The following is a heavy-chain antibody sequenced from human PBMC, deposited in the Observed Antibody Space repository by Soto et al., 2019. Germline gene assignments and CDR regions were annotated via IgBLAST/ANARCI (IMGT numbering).Heavy chain of an antibody. J-gene: IGHJ4*02. Sequence: GGSLRLSCAASGFTFSSYAMSWVRQAPGKGLECVSTISGSGGTTYYADSVKGRFTISRDNSKNTLYLQMNSLRAEDTAVYYCAKVRRPTIFDGVSLFDYWGQGTLVTVSS. CDR2: ISGSGGTT. CDR3: AKVRRPTIFDGVSLFDY. D-gene: IGHD3-3*01. V-gene: IGHV3-23*01. CDR1: GFTFSSYA.